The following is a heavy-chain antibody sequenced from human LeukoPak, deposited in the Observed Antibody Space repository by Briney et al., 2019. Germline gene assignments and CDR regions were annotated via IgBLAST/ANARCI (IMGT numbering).Heavy chain of an antibody. J-gene: IGHJ4*02. CDR1: GYTFTSYY. V-gene: IGHV1-46*01. D-gene: IGHD5-24*01. CDR2: INPSGGST. Sequence: ASVKVSCKASGYTFTSYYMHWVRQAPGQVLVWMGIINPSGGSTSYAQKFQGRVTMTRDTSTSTVYMELSSLRSEDTAVYYCARDGNMRRDGYNYAPFVYFDYWGQGTLVTVSS. CDR3: ARDGNMRRDGYNYAPFVYFDY.